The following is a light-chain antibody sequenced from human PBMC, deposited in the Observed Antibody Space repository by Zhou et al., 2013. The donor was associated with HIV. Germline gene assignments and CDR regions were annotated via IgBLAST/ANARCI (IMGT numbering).Light chain of an antibody. J-gene: IGKJ2*01. CDR1: QSVSSSY. CDR2: GAS. Sequence: EIVLTQSPGTLSLSPGERATLSCRASQSVSSSYLAWYQQKPGQAPRLLIYGASSRATGIPDRFSGSGSGTDFTLTISSLEPEDFAVYYCQQRSNWPPYTFGLGDQAGDQT. V-gene: IGKV3D-20*02. CDR3: QQRSNWPPYT.